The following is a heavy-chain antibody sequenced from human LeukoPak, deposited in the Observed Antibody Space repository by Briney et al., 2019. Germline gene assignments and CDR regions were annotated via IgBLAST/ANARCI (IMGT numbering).Heavy chain of an antibody. D-gene: IGHD5-18*01. Sequence: PGGSLRLSCAASGFTFSSYGMHWVRQAPGKGLELVAVIWYDGSNKYYADSVKGRFTISRDNSKNTLYLQMNSLRAEDTAVYYCARDGIQLWLIDYWGQGTLVSVSS. J-gene: IGHJ4*02. CDR2: IWYDGSNK. CDR3: ARDGIQLWLIDY. V-gene: IGHV3-33*01. CDR1: GFTFSSYG.